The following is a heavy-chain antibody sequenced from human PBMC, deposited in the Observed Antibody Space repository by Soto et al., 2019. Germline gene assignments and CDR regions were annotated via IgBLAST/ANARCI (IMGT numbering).Heavy chain of an antibody. Sequence: PSETLSLTCAVYGGSFSGYYWSWIRQPPGKGLEWIGEINHSGSTNYNPSLKSRVTISVDTSKNQFSLKLSSVTAADTAVYYCAREKGAARLYYYGMDVWGQGTTVTVSS. J-gene: IGHJ6*02. CDR1: GGSFSGYY. CDR3: AREKGAARLYYYGMDV. D-gene: IGHD6-6*01. V-gene: IGHV4-34*01. CDR2: INHSGST.